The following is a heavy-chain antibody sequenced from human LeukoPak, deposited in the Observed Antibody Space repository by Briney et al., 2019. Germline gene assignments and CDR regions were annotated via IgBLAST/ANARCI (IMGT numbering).Heavy chain of an antibody. D-gene: IGHD3-3*01. CDR1: GSTFSSYW. Sequence: GGSLRLSCAASGSTFSSYWMSWVRQAPGKGLEWVANIKQDGSEKYYVDSVKGRFTISRDNAKNSLYLQMNSLRAEDTAVYYCARENDFWSGYTDYWGQGTLVTVSS. J-gene: IGHJ4*02. CDR2: IKQDGSEK. V-gene: IGHV3-7*01. CDR3: ARENDFWSGYTDY.